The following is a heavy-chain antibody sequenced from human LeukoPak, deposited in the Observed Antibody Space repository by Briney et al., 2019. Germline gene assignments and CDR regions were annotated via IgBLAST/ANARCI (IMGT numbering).Heavy chain of an antibody. J-gene: IGHJ4*02. CDR2: ISSSSSYI. CDR1: GFTFSSYS. D-gene: IGHD4-23*01. CDR3: ARDGDYGGNWGGYFDY. V-gene: IGHV3-21*01. Sequence: GGSLRLSCAASGFTFSSYSMNWVRQAPGKGLEWVSSISSSSSYIYYADSVKGRFTISRDNAKNSLYLQINSLRAEDTAVYYCARDGDYGGNWGGYFDYWGQGTLVTVSS.